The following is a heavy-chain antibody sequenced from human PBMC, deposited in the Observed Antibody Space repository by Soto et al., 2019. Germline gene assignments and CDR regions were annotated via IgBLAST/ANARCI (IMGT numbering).Heavy chain of an antibody. J-gene: IGHJ3*02. CDR3: AKDQYYDILTGYYSALFAFDI. D-gene: IGHD3-9*01. V-gene: IGHV3-23*01. Sequence: PGGALRLCCAASGFTVSRYALSWVRQAPGKGLQWVSAISGSGGSTYYADSVKGRFTISRDNSKNTLYLQMNSLRAEDTAVYYCAKDQYYDILTGYYSALFAFDIRGQGTMVTVSS. CDR1: GFTVSRYA. CDR2: ISGSGGST.